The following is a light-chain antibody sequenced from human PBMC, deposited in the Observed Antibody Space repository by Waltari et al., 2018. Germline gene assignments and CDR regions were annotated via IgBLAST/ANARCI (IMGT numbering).Light chain of an antibody. CDR3: ASWDDSLDGV. CDR2: ENT. Sequence: QSVLTQPPSVFGTPGRRVIISCSGRSSNTGNNAVNWYQQFPRATPKLLIYENTRRPSGVPDRFSGSKSGTSASLAISGLRSEDEAIYYCASWDDSLDGVFGGGTTLTVL. J-gene: IGLJ2*01. CDR1: SSNTGNNA. V-gene: IGLV1-44*01.